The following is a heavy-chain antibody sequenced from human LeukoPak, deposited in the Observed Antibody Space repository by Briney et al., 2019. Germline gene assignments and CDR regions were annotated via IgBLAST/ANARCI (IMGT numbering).Heavy chain of an antibody. Sequence: GGSLRLSCGASGFTFRSYGMHWVRQAPGKGLEWVAVIWYDGSKKYYADSVKGRFTISRDNSKNTLYLQMNSLRAEDTAVSYCAKVMYSSSWDQMDVWGKGTTVSVSS. CDR1: GFTFRSYG. D-gene: IGHD2-2*01. CDR2: IWYDGSKK. CDR3: AKVMYSSSWDQMDV. J-gene: IGHJ6*04. V-gene: IGHV3-33*06.